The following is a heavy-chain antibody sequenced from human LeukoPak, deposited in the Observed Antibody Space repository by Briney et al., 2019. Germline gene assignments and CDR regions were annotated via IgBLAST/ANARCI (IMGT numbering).Heavy chain of an antibody. CDR1: GGSFSGYY. D-gene: IGHD5-12*01. CDR3: ASQAALWNSGYHWFFDY. Sequence: PSETLSLTCAVYGGSFSGYYWSWIRQPPGKGLEWIGTTFYSGSTYYNPSLKSRVTISVDTSKNQFSLRLTSVTAADTAVYYCASQAALWNSGYHWFFDYWGQGTLVTVSS. CDR2: TFYSGST. V-gene: IGHV4-34*12. J-gene: IGHJ4*02.